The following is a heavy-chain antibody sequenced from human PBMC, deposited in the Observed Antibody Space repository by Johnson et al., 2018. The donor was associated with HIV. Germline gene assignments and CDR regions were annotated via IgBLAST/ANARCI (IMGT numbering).Heavy chain of an antibody. V-gene: IGHV3-11*04. CDR2: ISSSRSTI. CDR1: GFIFSDYY. J-gene: IGHJ3*02. CDR3: ARDNGAVAGPEGAFDI. D-gene: IGHD6-19*01. Sequence: QVHLVESGGGLVKPGGSLRLSCAASGFIFSDYYMSWIRQAPGKGLEWISYISSSRSTIYYADSVKGRFTISRDNAKNSLHLQMNSLRAEDTAVYYCARDNGAVAGPEGAFDIWGQGTMVTVSS.